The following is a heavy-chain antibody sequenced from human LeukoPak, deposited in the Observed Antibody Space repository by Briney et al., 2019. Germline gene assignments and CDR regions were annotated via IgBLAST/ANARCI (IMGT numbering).Heavy chain of an antibody. V-gene: IGHV3-53*01. D-gene: IGHD1-26*01. CDR3: VRDGTPGRQFFDL. CDR1: GFTVSSNY. J-gene: IGHJ2*01. CDR2: IHSDGTT. Sequence: SGGSLRLSCAASGFTVSSNYMTWVRQAPGKGLEWVSVIHSDGTTYYADSVRGRFTISTDNFKNSLFLQLNSMRADDTAVYYRVRDGTPGRQFFDLWGRGTLVTVSS.